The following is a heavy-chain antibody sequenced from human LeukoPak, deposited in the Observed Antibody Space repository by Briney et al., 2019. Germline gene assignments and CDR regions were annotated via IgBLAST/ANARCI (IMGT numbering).Heavy chain of an antibody. Sequence: GGSLRLSCAASGFTFSSYEMNWVRQAPGKGLEWVSYISSSGSTIYYADSVKGRFTISRDNAKNSLYLQMNSLRAEDTAVYYCARDLMVRGALSMRDDYWGQGTLVTVSS. V-gene: IGHV3-48*03. CDR3: ARDLMVRGALSMRDDY. CDR1: GFTFSSYE. D-gene: IGHD3-10*01. J-gene: IGHJ4*02. CDR2: ISSSGSTI.